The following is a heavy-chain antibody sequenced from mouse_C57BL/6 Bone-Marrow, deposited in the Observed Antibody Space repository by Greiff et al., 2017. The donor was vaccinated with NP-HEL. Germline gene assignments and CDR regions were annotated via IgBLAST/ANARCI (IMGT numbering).Heavy chain of an antibody. CDR3: ATIELGRGWRRERYFDV. J-gene: IGHJ1*03. CDR2: IDPSDSET. V-gene: IGHV1-52*01. CDR1: GYTFTSYW. D-gene: IGHD4-1*01. Sequence: QVQLKESGAELVRPGSSVKLSCKASGYTFTSYWMHWVKQRPIQGLEWIGNIDPSDSETHYNQKFKDKATLTVDKSSSTAYMQLSSLTSEDSAVYYCATIELGRGWRRERYFDVWGTGTTVTVSS.